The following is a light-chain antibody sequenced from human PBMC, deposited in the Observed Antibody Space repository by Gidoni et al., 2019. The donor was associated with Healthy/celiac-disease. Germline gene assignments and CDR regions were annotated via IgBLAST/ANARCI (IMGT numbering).Light chain of an antibody. V-gene: IGKV3-20*01. Sequence: DIVLTQSPGTLCLSPGERATLSCRASQSVSSSYLAWYQQKPGQAPRLLIYGASSRATGIPDRFSGSGSGTDFTLTISRLEPEDFAVYDCQQYGSSPWTFGQGTKVEIK. CDR2: GAS. CDR3: QQYGSSPWT. J-gene: IGKJ1*01. CDR1: QSVSSSY.